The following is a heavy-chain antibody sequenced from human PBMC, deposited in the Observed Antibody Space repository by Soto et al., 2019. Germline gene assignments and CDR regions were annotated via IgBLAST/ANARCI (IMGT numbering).Heavy chain of an antibody. V-gene: IGHV4-31*03. Sequence: PSETQSLTCTVAGVSISSGGYYWSWIRQHPGKGLEWIGYIYYSGSTYYNPSLKSRVTISVDTSKNQFSLKLSSVTAADTAVYYCARDREQLVEGIAQYYFDYWGQGTLVTVSS. CDR1: GVSISSGGYY. CDR2: IYYSGST. J-gene: IGHJ4*02. D-gene: IGHD6-6*01. CDR3: ARDREQLVEGIAQYYFDY.